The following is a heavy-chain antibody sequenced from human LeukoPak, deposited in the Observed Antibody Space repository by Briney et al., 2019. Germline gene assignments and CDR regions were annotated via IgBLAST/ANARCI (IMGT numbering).Heavy chain of an antibody. CDR3: ASGRGWWGELSPFQN. D-gene: IGHD3-16*02. J-gene: IGHJ1*01. V-gene: IGHV1-2*02. CDR2: INPNNGVT. CDR1: GYTFTDYY. Sequence: ASVKVSCKASGYTFTDYYIHWVRQAPGQGLEWMGWINPNNGVTKYAQNFQGRVTMTRDTSISTAYMELSGLRSDDTDTAVYYCASGRGWWGELSPFQNWGQGTLVTVSS.